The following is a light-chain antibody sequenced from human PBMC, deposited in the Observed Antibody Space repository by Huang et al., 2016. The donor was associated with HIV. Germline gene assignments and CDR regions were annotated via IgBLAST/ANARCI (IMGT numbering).Light chain of an antibody. CDR3: HQYNNWRLS. CDR1: RSVSTN. CDR2: GSS. J-gene: IGKJ4*01. Sequence: IVMTQSPATLSVSPGERVTLSCRANRSVSTNVAWYQQRPGQAPRLLIYGSSTRAPGTPARFSGSGSGTDFSLTISSLQSEDFALYYCHQYNNWRLSFGGGTRVDI. V-gene: IGKV3-15*01.